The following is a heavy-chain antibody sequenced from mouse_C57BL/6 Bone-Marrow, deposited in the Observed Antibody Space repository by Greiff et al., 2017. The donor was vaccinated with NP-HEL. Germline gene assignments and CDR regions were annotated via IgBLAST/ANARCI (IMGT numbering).Heavy chain of an antibody. CDR3: ATDYYGSSWSDWYFDV. D-gene: IGHD1-1*01. CDR2: INPDSSTI. Sequence: EADGVDFSRYWMSWVRRAPGKGLEWIGEINPDSSTINYAPSLKDKFIISRDNAKNTLYLQMSKVRSEDTALYYCATDYYGSSWSDWYFDVWGTGTTVTVSS. V-gene: IGHV4-1*01. CDR1: GVDFSRYW. J-gene: IGHJ1*03.